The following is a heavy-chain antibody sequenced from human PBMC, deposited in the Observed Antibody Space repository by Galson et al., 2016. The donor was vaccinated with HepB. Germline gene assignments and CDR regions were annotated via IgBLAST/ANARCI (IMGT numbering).Heavy chain of an antibody. Sequence: SETLSLTCAVYGGSFSGYSWSWIRQPPQKGLEWIGEINHSGITNYNPSLKSRVTISLDTSKDQFSLRLSSMTAADTAVYYCARGPYYDSSAYANWGQGILVTVSS. J-gene: IGHJ4*02. CDR1: GGSFSGYS. D-gene: IGHD3-22*01. CDR2: INHSGIT. CDR3: ARGPYYDSSAYAN. V-gene: IGHV4-34*01.